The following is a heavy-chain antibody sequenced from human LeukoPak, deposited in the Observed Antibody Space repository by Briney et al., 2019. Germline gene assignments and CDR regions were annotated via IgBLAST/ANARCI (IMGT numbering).Heavy chain of an antibody. D-gene: IGHD6-19*01. J-gene: IGHJ4*02. CDR3: ATGLRYSSGWDFNY. V-gene: IGHV1-3*03. CDR1: GYTFTSYA. CDR2: INAGNGNT. Sequence: ASVKVSCKASGYTFTSYAMHWVRQAPGQRLEWMGWINAGNGNTKYSQEFQGRVTITRDTSASTAYMELSSLRSEDTAVYYCATGLRYSSGWDFNYWGQGTLVTVSS.